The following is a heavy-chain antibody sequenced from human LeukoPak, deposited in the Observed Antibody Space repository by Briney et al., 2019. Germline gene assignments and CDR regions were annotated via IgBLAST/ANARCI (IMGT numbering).Heavy chain of an antibody. CDR2: ISWNSGSI. Sequence: GRSLRLSSAASGFTFDDYAMHWVRQAPGKGLEWVSGISWNSGSIGYADSVKGRFTISRDNAKNSLYLQMNSLRAEDTALYYCAKTMATVTTRAYYYYYGMDVWGQGTTVTVSS. CDR1: GFTFDDYA. J-gene: IGHJ6*02. CDR3: AKTMATVTTRAYYYYYGMDV. D-gene: IGHD4-17*01. V-gene: IGHV3-9*01.